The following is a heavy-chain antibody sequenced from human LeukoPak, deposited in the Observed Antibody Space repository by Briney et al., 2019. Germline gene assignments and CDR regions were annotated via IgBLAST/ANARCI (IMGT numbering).Heavy chain of an antibody. CDR3: ARYGALFGVVIIGYYFDY. Sequence: LGASLKISCKGSGYSFTSYWIGWVRQMPGKGLEWMGIIYPGDSDTRYSPSFQGQVTISADKSISTAYLQWSSLKASDTAMYYCARYGALFGVVIIGYYFDYWGQGTLVTVSS. D-gene: IGHD3-3*01. J-gene: IGHJ4*02. CDR2: IYPGDSDT. CDR1: GYSFTSYW. V-gene: IGHV5-51*01.